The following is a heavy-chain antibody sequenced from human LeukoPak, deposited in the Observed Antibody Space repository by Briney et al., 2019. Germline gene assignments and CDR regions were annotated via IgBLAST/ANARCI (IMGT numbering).Heavy chain of an antibody. Sequence: ASVKVSCKVSGYTLTELSMHWVRQAPGKGLEWMGGFDPEDGETIYAQKFQGRVTITRNTSISTAYMELSSLRSEDTAVYYCARGEDIKDAFDIWGQGTMVTVSS. V-gene: IGHV1-24*01. CDR1: GYTLTELS. D-gene: IGHD1-26*01. CDR2: FDPEDGET. J-gene: IGHJ3*02. CDR3: ARGEDIKDAFDI.